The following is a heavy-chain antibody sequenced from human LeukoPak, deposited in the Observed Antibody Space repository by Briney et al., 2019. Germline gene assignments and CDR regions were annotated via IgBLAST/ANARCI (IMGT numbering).Heavy chain of an antibody. CDR3: ASQTYYYDSSGSKLDY. D-gene: IGHD3-22*01. CDR1: GFTFSSCG. V-gene: IGHV3-30*03. CDR2: ISYDGSNK. Sequence: GGSLRLSCAASGFTFSSCGMHWVRQAPGKGLEWVAVISYDGSNKYYADSVKGRFTISRDNAKNSLYLQMNSLRAEDTAVYYCASQTYYYDSSGSKLDYWGQGTLVTVSS. J-gene: IGHJ4*02.